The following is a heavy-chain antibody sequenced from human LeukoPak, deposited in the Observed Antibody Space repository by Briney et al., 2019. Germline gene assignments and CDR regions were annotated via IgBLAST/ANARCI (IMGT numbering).Heavy chain of an antibody. D-gene: IGHD3-22*01. CDR3: ARDHSRSGLPYYYYYMDV. CDR1: GFTFSDYY. CDR2: ISSSGSTI. J-gene: IGHJ6*03. Sequence: PGGSLRLSCAASGFTFSDYYMSWIRQAPGKGLEWVSYISSSGSTIYYADSVKGRFTISRDNAKNSLYLQMNSLRAEDTAVYYCARDHSRSGLPYYYYYMDVWGKGTTVIVSS. V-gene: IGHV3-11*04.